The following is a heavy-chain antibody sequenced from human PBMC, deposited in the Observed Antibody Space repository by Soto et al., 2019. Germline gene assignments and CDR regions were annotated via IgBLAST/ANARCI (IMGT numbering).Heavy chain of an antibody. D-gene: IGHD3-10*01. J-gene: IGHJ3*02. CDR3: ARGPLSEVRGFAFDI. V-gene: IGHV4-34*01. Sequence: TLEILSLTCAVYGGSFIGYYWSWIRQPPGKGLEWIGEINHSGSTNYNPSLKSRVAISVDTSKNQFSLKLSSVTAADTAVYYCARGPLSEVRGFAFDIWGQGTMVTVSS. CDR2: INHSGST. CDR1: GGSFIGYY.